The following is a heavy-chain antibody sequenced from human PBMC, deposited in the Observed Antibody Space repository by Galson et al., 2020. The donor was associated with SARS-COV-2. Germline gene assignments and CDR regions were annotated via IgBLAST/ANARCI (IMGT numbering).Heavy chain of an antibody. V-gene: IGHV3-33*01. CDR1: GFTFSDHA. CDR2: IYFDGSAK. CDR3: AGDGQSSSGWAFYY. D-gene: IGHD6-19*01. J-gene: IGHJ4*02. Sequence: GESLKLSCAASGFTFSDHAMHWVRQAPGPGLEWVAQIYFDGSAKYYGDPVKGRCTISRDSSKNTVYLQMNNLRADDTAVYYWAGDGQSSSGWAFYYWGQGTLLTVSS.